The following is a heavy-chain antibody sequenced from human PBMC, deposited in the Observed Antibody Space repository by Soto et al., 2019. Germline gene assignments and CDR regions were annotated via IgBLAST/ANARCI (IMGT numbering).Heavy chain of an antibody. CDR3: ARGSRTSYNTDY. J-gene: IGHJ4*02. V-gene: IGHV4-31*03. D-gene: IGHD1-1*01. Sequence: SETLSLTCTVSGGSISSGGSFWSWIRQHPGKGLEWVGYIYYFGSTYYNPSLKSRVTISVETSKNQFSLKLSSVTAADTAVYCCARGSRTSYNTDYWGQGTLVTVSS. CDR2: IYYFGST. CDR1: GGSISSGGSF.